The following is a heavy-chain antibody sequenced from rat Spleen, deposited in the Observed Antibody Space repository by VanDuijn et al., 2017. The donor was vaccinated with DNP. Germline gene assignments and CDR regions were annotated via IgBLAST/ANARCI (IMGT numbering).Heavy chain of an antibody. CDR3: LKHLDA. CDR2: ISIGGST. Sequence: EVQLVESGGGLVQPGRSMKLSCAASGFTFTNYYMAWFRQAPTKGLEWVASISIGGSTYYPDSVKGRFTFSRDNAENTVYLQMNSLRSEDTATYYCLKHLDAWGQGTSVTVSS. CDR1: GFTFTNYY. J-gene: IGHJ4*01. V-gene: IGHV5-25*01.